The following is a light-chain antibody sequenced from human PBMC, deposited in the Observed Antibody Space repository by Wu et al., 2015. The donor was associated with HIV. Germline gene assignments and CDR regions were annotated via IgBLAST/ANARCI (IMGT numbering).Light chain of an antibody. CDR2: GVT. J-gene: IGKJ4*01. Sequence: EIVLTQSPGTLSLSPGERATLSCRASQSVNTNYLAWYQQRPGQTPRLLIYGVTTRATGIPDRFSGSGSGTDFTLTISRLEPEDFAVYYCQQXADSPLTFGGGTKVEIK. CDR1: QSVNTNY. V-gene: IGKV3-20*01. CDR3: QQXADSPLT.